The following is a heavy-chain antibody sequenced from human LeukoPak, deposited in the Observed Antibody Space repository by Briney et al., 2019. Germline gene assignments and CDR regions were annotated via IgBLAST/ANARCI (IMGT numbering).Heavy chain of an antibody. CDR2: ISYDGSNK. CDR1: GFTFSSYA. D-gene: IGHD2-15*01. Sequence: GRSLRLSCAASGFTFSSYAMHWVRQAPGKGLEWVAVISYDGSNKYYADSVKGRFTISRDNSKNTLYLQMNSLRAEDTAVYYCARVRYCSGGSCYSGVLGYYYYGMDVWGKGTTVTVSS. J-gene: IGHJ6*04. CDR3: ARVRYCSGGSCYSGVLGYYYYGMDV. V-gene: IGHV3-30*04.